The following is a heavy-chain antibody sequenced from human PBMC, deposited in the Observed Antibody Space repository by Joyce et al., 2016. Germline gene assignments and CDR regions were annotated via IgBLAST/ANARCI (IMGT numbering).Heavy chain of an antibody. D-gene: IGHD2-15*01. J-gene: IGHJ5*01. CDR2: IRSKAYGGTT. Sequence: EVQLVESGGGLVKPGRSLRLSCTSSGFIFGDYAMNWFRQAPGKGLEWVGFIRSKAYGGTTDYAASVKGRFTISRDDSKSIAYLQMNSLKTEDTAVYYCTRIGDCSGGSCYEGWFDSWGQGTLVTVSS. V-gene: IGHV3-49*05. CDR1: GFIFGDYA. CDR3: TRIGDCSGGSCYEGWFDS.